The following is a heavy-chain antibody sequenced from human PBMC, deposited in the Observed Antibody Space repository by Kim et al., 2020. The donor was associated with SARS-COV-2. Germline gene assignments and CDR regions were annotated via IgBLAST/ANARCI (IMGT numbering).Heavy chain of an antibody. Sequence: GGSLRLSCAASGFTFSSYWMHWVRQAPGKGLVWVSRINSDGSSTNYADSVKGRFTVSRDNAKDTLYLQMDSLRAEDSAVYYCARVFRVTFYSGMDVCGQG. CDR2: INSDGSST. D-gene: IGHD3-10*01. V-gene: IGHV3-74*01. CDR1: GFTFSSYW. CDR3: ARVFRVTFYSGMDV. J-gene: IGHJ6*02.